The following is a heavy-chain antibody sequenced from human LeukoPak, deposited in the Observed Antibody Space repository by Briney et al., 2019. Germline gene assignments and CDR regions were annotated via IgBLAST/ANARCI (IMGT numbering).Heavy chain of an antibody. Sequence: GGSLRLSCAASGFTFNTHTMHWVRQAPGKGLEWVSYISSSGSTIYYADSVKGRFTISRDDAKNSLYLQMNSLRAEDTAVYYCAELGITMIGGVWGKGTTVTISS. CDR2: ISSSGSTI. CDR3: AELGITMIGGV. V-gene: IGHV3-48*03. J-gene: IGHJ6*04. CDR1: GFTFNTHT. D-gene: IGHD3-10*02.